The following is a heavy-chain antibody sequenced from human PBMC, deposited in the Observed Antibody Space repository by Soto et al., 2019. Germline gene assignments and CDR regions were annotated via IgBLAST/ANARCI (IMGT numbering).Heavy chain of an antibody. CDR1: GGSISSGGYS. J-gene: IGHJ4*02. CDR3: ATVPDY. Sequence: QLQLQESGSGLVKPSQTLSLTCAVSGGSISSGGYSWGWIRQPPGKGLEWIGYIYHSVSTYYNPSLKSRVTIAVDRAKNQFSLKLSSVTAAHTAVYYCATVPDYWGQGTLVTVSS. V-gene: IGHV4-30-2*01. CDR2: IYHSVST.